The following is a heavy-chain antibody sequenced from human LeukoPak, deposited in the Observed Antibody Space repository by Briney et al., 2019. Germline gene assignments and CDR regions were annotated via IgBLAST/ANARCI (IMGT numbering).Heavy chain of an antibody. D-gene: IGHD3-10*01. CDR1: GLPFGSYG. Sequence: GGSLRLSCAVSGLPFGSYGMTWVRQAPGKGLEWVSGITGNGVYTYYAGSVKGRFTISRDNSKSTLSLQMNSLRAEDTAVYYCARWRGTMIRGVLKDWGQGTLVTVSS. J-gene: IGHJ4*02. V-gene: IGHV3-23*01. CDR3: ARWRGTMIRGVLKD. CDR2: ITGNGVYT.